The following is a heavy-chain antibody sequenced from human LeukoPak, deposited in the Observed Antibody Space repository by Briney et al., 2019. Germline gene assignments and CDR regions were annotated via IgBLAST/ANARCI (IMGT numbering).Heavy chain of an antibody. CDR1: GYTFTSYG. Sequence: GASVKVTCKASGYTFTSYGISWVRQAPGQGLEWMGWISAYNGNTNYAQKLQGRVTMTTDTSTSTAYMELRSLRSDDTAVYYCARCLYSYGVAASDYWGQGTLVTVSS. CDR2: ISAYNGNT. J-gene: IGHJ4*02. CDR3: ARCLYSYGVAASDY. D-gene: IGHD5-18*01. V-gene: IGHV1-18*01.